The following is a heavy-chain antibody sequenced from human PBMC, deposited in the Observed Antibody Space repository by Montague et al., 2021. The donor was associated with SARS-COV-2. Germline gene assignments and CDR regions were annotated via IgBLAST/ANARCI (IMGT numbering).Heavy chain of an antibody. CDR3: ARDRGSPNWFDP. D-gene: IGHD5-12*01. CDR2: INPSSDDT. Sequence: SVKVSCKASGYTFTGYYIHWVRQAPGQGLEWMGWINPSSDDTNYAQSFQGRVTITSDTSISTAYMELTRLTSDDTAVYYCARDRGSPNWFDPWGQGTPVTVS. J-gene: IGHJ5*02. V-gene: IGHV1-2*02. CDR1: GYTFTGYY.